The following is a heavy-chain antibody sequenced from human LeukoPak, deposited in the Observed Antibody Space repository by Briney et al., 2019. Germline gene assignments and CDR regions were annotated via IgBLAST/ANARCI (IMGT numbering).Heavy chain of an antibody. V-gene: IGHV4-4*09. J-gene: IGHJ4*02. Sequence: SETLSLTCTVSGGSISSYYWSWIRQPPGKGLEWIGYIYTSGSTNYNPSLKSRVTISVDTSKNQFSLKLSSVTAADTAVYYCAGETYYYGSGSLWGQGTLVTVSS. D-gene: IGHD3-10*01. CDR3: AGETYYYGSGSL. CDR1: GGSISSYY. CDR2: IYTSGST.